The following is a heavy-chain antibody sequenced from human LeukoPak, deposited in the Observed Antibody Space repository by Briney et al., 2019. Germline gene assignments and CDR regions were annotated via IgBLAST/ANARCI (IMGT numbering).Heavy chain of an antibody. J-gene: IGHJ6*03. CDR3: ARVVDPGGYYYFYYMDV. D-gene: IGHD3-16*01. Sequence: SETLSLTCAVYGGSFSGYYWSWIRQPPGKGLEWIGEINHSGSTNYNPSLKSRVTISVDTSKNQFSLKLSSVTAADTAVYYCARVVDPGGYYYFYYMDVWGKGTTVTVSS. V-gene: IGHV4-34*01. CDR1: GGSFSGYY. CDR2: INHSGST.